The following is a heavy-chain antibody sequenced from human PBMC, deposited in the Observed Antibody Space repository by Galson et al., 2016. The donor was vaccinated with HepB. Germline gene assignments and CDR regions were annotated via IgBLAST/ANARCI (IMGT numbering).Heavy chain of an antibody. J-gene: IGHJ4*02. CDR1: GFTFSSYG. CDR3: ARDGYAIFTGYYPGYYFDY. D-gene: IGHD3-9*01. CDR2: IWYDGSNK. Sequence: SLRLSCAASGFTFSSYGMHWVRQAPGKGLEWVAVIWYDGSNKYYADSVKGRFTISRDNSKNTLYLQMTSLRAEDTAVYYCARDGYAIFTGYYPGYYFDYWGQGTLVTVSS. V-gene: IGHV3-33*01.